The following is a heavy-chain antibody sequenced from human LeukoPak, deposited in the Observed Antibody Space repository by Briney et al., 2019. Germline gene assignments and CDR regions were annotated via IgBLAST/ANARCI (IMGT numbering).Heavy chain of an antibody. D-gene: IGHD3-10*01. Sequence: SETLSLTCTVSGDSISPYYWTWIRQSPGKGLERIGYISYTGAPNYNPSLKSRVTISADTSKKRFSLNLASLTAADSAVYYCTTGGTYYRAMIWGQGTMVAVSS. V-gene: IGHV4-59*03. J-gene: IGHJ3*02. CDR1: GDSISPYY. CDR2: ISYTGAP. CDR3: TTGGTYYRAMI.